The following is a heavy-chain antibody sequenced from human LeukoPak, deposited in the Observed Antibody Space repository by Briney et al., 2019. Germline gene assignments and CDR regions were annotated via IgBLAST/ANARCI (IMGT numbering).Heavy chain of an antibody. V-gene: IGHV1-46*01. CDR2: INPSGGST. CDR3: ARSTRGLRLGNY. CDR1: GYTFTSYY. D-gene: IGHD5-12*01. Sequence: ASVKVSCKASGYTFTSYYMHWVRQAPGQGLEWMGIINPSGGSTSYAQKFQGRVTMTRDTSTSTAYMELSSLRSEDTAVYYCARSTRGLRLGNYWGQGTLVTVSS. J-gene: IGHJ4*02.